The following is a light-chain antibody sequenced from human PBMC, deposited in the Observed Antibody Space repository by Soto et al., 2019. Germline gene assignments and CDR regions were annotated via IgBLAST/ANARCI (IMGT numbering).Light chain of an antibody. V-gene: IGKV3-11*01. CDR3: QQRSNWPLCT. Sequence: ELVLTQSPATPSLSPGERATLSCRASQSVSSYLAWYQQKPGQAPRLLIYDAPSSATGIPARLSGSGSGTDFPLAISSLEHEDFAVYYCQQRSNWPLCTFGPGTKVDIK. CDR1: QSVSSY. J-gene: IGKJ3*01. CDR2: DAP.